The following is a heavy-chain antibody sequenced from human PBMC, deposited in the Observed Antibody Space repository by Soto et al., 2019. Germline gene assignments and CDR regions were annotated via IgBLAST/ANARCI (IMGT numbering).Heavy chain of an antibody. CDR1: GFTFSSYD. CDR3: ARGIRPSDYYYKDV. D-gene: IGHD3-16*01. J-gene: IGHJ6*03. V-gene: IGHV3-13*01. Sequence: LRLSCAASGFTFSSYDMHWVRQATGKGLEWVSAIGTAGDTYYPGSVKGRFTISRENAKNSLYLQMNSLRAGDTAVYYCARGIRPSDYYYKDVWGKGTTVTDSS. CDR2: IGTAGDT.